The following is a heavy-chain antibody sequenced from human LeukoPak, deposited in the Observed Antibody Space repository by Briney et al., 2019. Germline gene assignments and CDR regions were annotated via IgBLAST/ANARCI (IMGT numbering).Heavy chain of an antibody. CDR3: VRGGIVGTSTRIPLFDS. V-gene: IGHV4-39*07. Sequence: WVRQAPGKGLEWIGSIYYSGSTDYNPTLKSRVTISVDTSKKQLSLKLSSVTAADTAVYYCVRGGIVGTSTRIPLFDSWGQGTLVTVSS. CDR2: IYYSGST. J-gene: IGHJ4*02. D-gene: IGHD1-26*01.